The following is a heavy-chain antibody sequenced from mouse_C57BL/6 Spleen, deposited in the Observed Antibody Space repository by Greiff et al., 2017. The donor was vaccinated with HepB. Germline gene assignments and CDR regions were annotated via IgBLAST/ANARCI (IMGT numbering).Heavy chain of an antibody. CDR1: GFNIKDDY. D-gene: IGHD2-5*01. J-gene: IGHJ2*01. Sequence: EVQLQQSGAELVRPGASVKLSCTASGFNIKDDYMHWVKQRPEQGLEWIGWIDPENGDTEYASKFQGKATITADTSSNTAYLQLSSLTSEDTAVYYCTTGYSNYYWGQGTTLTVSS. CDR2: IDPENGDT. CDR3: TTGYSNYY. V-gene: IGHV14-4*01.